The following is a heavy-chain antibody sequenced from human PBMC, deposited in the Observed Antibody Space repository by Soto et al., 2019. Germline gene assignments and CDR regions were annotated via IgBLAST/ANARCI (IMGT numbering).Heavy chain of an antibody. V-gene: IGHV1-8*01. CDR1: GYIVTTYG. J-gene: IGHJ4*02. CDR2: MNPYSGNT. CDR3: ARRKERSGPHYFDY. Sequence: ASVKVSCKASGYIVTTYGISWVRQATGQGPEWIGWMNPYSGNTGYAHKFQGRVTVTRNTTISTVYMELSGLRPDDTAVYYCARRKERSGPHYFDYWVQGSQVTVSS.